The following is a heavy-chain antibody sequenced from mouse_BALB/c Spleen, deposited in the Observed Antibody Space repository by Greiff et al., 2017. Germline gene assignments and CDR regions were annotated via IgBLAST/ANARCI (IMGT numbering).Heavy chain of an antibody. CDR2: LWAGGST. J-gene: IGHJ4*01. Sequence: VQLQESGPGLVAPSQSLSITCTVSGFSLTSYGLHWVRQPPGKGLEWLGVLWAGGSTNYNSALMSRLSISKDNSKSQVFLKMNSLQTDDTAMYYCASLDYYGSRGDYAMDYWGQGTSVTVSS. CDR1: GFSLTSYG. CDR3: ASLDYYGSRGDYAMDY. D-gene: IGHD1-1*01. V-gene: IGHV2-9*02.